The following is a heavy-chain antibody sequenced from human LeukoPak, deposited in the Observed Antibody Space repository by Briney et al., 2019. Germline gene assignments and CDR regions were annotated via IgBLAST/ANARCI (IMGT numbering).Heavy chain of an antibody. CDR1: GGSISSGGYY. Sequence: SETLSLTCTVSGGSISSGGYYWRWIRQHPGKGLEWIGYIYYSGSTYYNPSLKSRVTISVDTSKNQFSLKLSSVTAADTAVYYCARSSSGWAPFDYWGQGTLVTVSS. J-gene: IGHJ4*02. D-gene: IGHD6-19*01. CDR2: IYYSGST. CDR3: ARSSSGWAPFDY. V-gene: IGHV4-31*03.